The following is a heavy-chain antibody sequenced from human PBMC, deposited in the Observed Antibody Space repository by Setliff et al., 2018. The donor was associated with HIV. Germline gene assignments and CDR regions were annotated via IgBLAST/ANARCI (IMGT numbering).Heavy chain of an antibody. V-gene: IGHV5-51*01. CDR3: ARIWFGAQDAFDI. Sequence: GESLKISCKGSGYSFPNYWIGWVRQMPGKGLEWMGIIYPDDSDTGYSPSFQGQVTISADKSISTAYLQWSSLKASDTAVYYCARIWFGAQDAFDIWGQGTMVTVSS. J-gene: IGHJ3*02. CDR2: IYPDDSDT. CDR1: GYSFPNYW. D-gene: IGHD3-10*01.